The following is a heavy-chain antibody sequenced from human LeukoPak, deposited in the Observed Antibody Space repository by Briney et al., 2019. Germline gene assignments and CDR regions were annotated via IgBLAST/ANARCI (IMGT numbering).Heavy chain of an antibody. CDR2: ISPNSGVS. CDR3: ARDLFGIVVVPAAMGY. J-gene: IGHJ4*02. Sequence: GASVKVSCKASGYTFTDYYMHWVRQAPGQGLEWMGWISPNSGVSTYAQKFQGRVTMTRDTSISTAYMELSRLSSDDTAVYYCARDLFGIVVVPAAMGYWGQGTLVTVSS. D-gene: IGHD2-2*01. V-gene: IGHV1-2*02. CDR1: GYTFTDYY.